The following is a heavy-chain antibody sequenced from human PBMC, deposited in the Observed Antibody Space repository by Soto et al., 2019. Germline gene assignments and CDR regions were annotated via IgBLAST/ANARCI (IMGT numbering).Heavy chain of an antibody. CDR3: ARDMDNEQLAYYYGMDV. J-gene: IGHJ6*02. V-gene: IGHV3-23*01. CDR1: GFTFSRNA. D-gene: IGHD6-6*01. Sequence: PGGSLRLSCAASGFTFSRNAMSWVRQAPGKGLEWVSGISGSGGSTYYADSVKGRFTISRDNSKNTLYLQMNSLGAEDTAVYYCARDMDNEQLAYYYGMDVWGQGTTVTSP. CDR2: ISGSGGST.